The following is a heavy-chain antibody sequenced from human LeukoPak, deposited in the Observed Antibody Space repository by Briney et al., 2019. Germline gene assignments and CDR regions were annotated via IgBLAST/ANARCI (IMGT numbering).Heavy chain of an antibody. J-gene: IGHJ5*02. CDR1: GYTFTGYY. CDR3: ARALYYDSSGSDL. V-gene: IGHV1-2*02. CDR2: INPNSGGT. D-gene: IGHD3-22*01. Sequence: GASVKVSCKASGYTFTGYYMHWVRQAPGQGLEWMGWINPNSGGTNYAQKFQGRVTMTRDTSISTAYMELSRLRSDDTAVYYCARALYYDSSGSDLWGQGTLVTVSS.